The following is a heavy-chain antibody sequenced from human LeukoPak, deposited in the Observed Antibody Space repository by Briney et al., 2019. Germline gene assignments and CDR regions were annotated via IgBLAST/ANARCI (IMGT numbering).Heavy chain of an antibody. Sequence: PGGSLRLSCAASGFTFSDYYMSWIRQAPGKGLEWVSSISTNSAFIYYADSVRGRFTISRDNAKNSLYLQMDSLTADDTAVYFRACLRGPSDYWGQGTLVTVSS. CDR3: ACLRGPSDY. CDR2: ISTNSAFI. D-gene: IGHD4-17*01. CDR1: GFTFSDYY. J-gene: IGHJ4*02. V-gene: IGHV3-11*03.